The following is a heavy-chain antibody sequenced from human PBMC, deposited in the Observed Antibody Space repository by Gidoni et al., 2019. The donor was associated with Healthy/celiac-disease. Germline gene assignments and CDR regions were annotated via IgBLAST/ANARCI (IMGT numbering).Heavy chain of an antibody. CDR1: GGSISISSYY. J-gene: IGHJ5*02. V-gene: IGHV4-39*01. Sequence: QLQLQESGPGLVKPSETLSLTCTVSGGSISISSYYWGWIRQPPGKGLEWIGSIYYSGSTYYNPSLKSRVTISVDTSKNQFSLKLSSVTAADTAVYYCARPDGYCSSTSCYNWFDPWGQGTLVTVSS. CDR3: ARPDGYCSSTSCYNWFDP. D-gene: IGHD2-2*01. CDR2: IYYSGST.